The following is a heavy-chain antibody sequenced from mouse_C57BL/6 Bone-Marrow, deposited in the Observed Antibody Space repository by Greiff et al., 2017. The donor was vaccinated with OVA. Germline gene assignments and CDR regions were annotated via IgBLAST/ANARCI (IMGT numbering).Heavy chain of an antibody. CDR2: INYDGSST. CDR3: ARGGTSFAY. Sequence: EVQRVESEGGLVQPGSSMKLSCTASGFTFPAYYMAWVRQVPEKGLEWVAHINYDGSSTYYLDSLTSRFIISRDNAKNRLYLQISSLKSEDTATYYCARGGTSFAYWGQGTLVTVSA. V-gene: IGHV5-16*01. D-gene: IGHD3-3*01. CDR1: GFTFPAYY. J-gene: IGHJ3*01.